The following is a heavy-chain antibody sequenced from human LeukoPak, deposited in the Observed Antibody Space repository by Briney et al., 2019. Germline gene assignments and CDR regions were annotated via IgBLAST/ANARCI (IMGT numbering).Heavy chain of an antibody. CDR2: NSGYNGDT. CDR1: GYTFNNYA. D-gene: IGHD2-15*01. CDR3: ARTARFCSGGSCSYYFDY. Sequence: ASVKVSCKASGYTFNNYAITWVPQAPGQGFEWMGGNSGYNGDTNYAQNLQGRVTMTTGTSTSTVFMELQSLTYDDTAVYYCARTARFCSGGSCSYYFDYWGQGTLVTVSS. J-gene: IGHJ4*02. V-gene: IGHV1-18*01.